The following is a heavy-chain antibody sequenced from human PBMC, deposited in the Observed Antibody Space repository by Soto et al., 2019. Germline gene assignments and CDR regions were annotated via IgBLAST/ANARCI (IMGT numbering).Heavy chain of an antibody. Sequence: LKLSCAASGFTVSSNYMSWVRQAPGKGLEWVSVIYSGGSTYYADSVKGRFTISRDNSKNTLYLQMNSLRAEDTAVYYCARDLFGELAYWGQGTLVTVSS. D-gene: IGHD3-10*01. J-gene: IGHJ4*02. CDR3: ARDLFGELAY. V-gene: IGHV3-53*01. CDR1: GFTVSSNY. CDR2: IYSGGST.